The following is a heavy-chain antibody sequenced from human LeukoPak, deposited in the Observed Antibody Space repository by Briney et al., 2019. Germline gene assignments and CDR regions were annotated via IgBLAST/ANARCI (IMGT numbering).Heavy chain of an antibody. J-gene: IGHJ4*02. CDR3: ARSYQNYDILTGYQYYFDY. CDR2: IYYSGST. Sequence: PSETLSLTCTVSGGSISSSSYYWGWIRQPPGKGLEWIGSIYYSGSTYYNPSLKSRVTISVDTSKNQFSLKLSSVTAADTAVYYCARSYQNYDILTGYQYYFDYWGQGTLVTVSS. V-gene: IGHV4-39*07. D-gene: IGHD3-9*01. CDR1: GGSISSSSYY.